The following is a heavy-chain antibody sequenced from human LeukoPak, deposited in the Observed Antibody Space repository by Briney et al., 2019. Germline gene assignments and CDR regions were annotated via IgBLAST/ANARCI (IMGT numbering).Heavy chain of an antibody. CDR1: GFTFSSYA. D-gene: IGHD5-18*01. CDR2: ISYDGSNK. J-gene: IGHJ1*01. Sequence: GGSLRLSCAASGFTFSSYAMHWVRQAPGKGLEWVAVISYDGSNKYYADSVKGRFTISRDNSKNTLYLQMNSLRAEDTAVYYCARVRFADTAMGLYFQHWGQGTLVTVSS. CDR3: ARVRFADTAMGLYFQH. V-gene: IGHV3-30-3*01.